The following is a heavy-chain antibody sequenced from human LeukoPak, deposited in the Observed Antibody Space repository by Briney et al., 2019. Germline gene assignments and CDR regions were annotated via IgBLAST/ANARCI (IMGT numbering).Heavy chain of an antibody. J-gene: IGHJ4*02. V-gene: IGHV1-2*02. Sequence: ASVKVSCKASGYTFTGYYMHWVRQAPGQGLEWMGWINPNSGGTNYAQKFQGRVTITADKSTSTAYMELSSLRSEDTAVYYCARDRGNFGSSWYVFDYWGQGTLVTVSS. CDR3: ARDRGNFGSSWYVFDY. CDR2: INPNSGGT. D-gene: IGHD6-13*01. CDR1: GYTFTGYY.